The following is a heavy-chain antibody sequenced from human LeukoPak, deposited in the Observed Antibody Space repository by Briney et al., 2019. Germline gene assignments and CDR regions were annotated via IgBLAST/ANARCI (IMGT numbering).Heavy chain of an antibody. CDR1: GYTFTSYD. V-gene: IGHV1-2*02. Sequence: ASVTVSCKASGYTFTSYDINWVRQAPGQGLEWMGWIDPNSGGTNYAQKFQGRVTMTRDTSISTAYMVLNRLRSDDTAVYYCAREYYYGSGNYYNRIDYWGQGTLVTVSS. D-gene: IGHD3-10*01. CDR2: IDPNSGGT. CDR3: AREYYYGSGNYYNRIDY. J-gene: IGHJ4*02.